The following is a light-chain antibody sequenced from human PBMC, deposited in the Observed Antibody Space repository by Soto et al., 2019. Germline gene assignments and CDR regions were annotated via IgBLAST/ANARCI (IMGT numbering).Light chain of an antibody. V-gene: IGLV7-46*01. CDR2: DTT. CDR1: TGAVTNGHY. J-gene: IGLJ1*01. CDR3: LLSYNGPSV. Sequence: QAVVTQEPSLTVSPGGTVTLTCGSSTGAVTNGHYPYWSQQKPGQAPRTLIYDTTNRHSWTPARFSGSLLGGKAALTLSGAQPEDEAEYYCLLSYNGPSVFGTGTKVTVL.